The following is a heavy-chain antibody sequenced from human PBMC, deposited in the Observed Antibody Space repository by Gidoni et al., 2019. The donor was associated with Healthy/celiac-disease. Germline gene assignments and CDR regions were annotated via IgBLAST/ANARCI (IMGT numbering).Heavy chain of an antibody. J-gene: IGHJ6*02. D-gene: IGHD3-16*01. CDR1: GGTFSRHA. CDR2: IIPIFGTA. V-gene: IGHV1-69*01. CDR3: ATPLPITESNYGMDV. Sequence: QVQLVQSGAEVKTPGSSVKVSCKASGGTFSRHAISWVRQAPGQGLEWMGGIIPIFGTANYAQKFQGRVTITADESTSTAYMELSSLRSEDTAVYYCATPLPITESNYGMDVWGQGTTVTVSS.